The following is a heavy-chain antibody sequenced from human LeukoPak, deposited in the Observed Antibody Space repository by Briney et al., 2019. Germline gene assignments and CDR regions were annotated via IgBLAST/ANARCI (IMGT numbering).Heavy chain of an antibody. J-gene: IGHJ3*02. Sequence: ASVKVSCKASGYTFTSYGINWVRQATGQGLEWMGWMNPNSGNTGYAQKFQGRVTMTRNTSISTAYMELSSLRSEDTAVYYCARPRLQLWPEDDAFDIWGQGTMVTVSS. V-gene: IGHV1-8*01. CDR1: GYTFTSYG. D-gene: IGHD5-18*01. CDR3: ARPRLQLWPEDDAFDI. CDR2: MNPNSGNT.